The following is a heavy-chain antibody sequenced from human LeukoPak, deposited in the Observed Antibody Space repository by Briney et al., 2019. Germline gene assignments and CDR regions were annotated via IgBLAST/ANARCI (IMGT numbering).Heavy chain of an antibody. CDR1: GFTFSSYA. J-gene: IGHJ4*02. Sequence: GGSLRLSCAASGFTFSSYAMSWVRQAPGKGLEWVSAISGSGGSTYYADSVEGRFTISRDNSKNTLYLQMNSLRAGDTAVYYCAKETGGYYDILTGYYLFDYWGQGTLVTVSS. CDR2: ISGSGGST. D-gene: IGHD3-9*01. CDR3: AKETGGYYDILTGYYLFDY. V-gene: IGHV3-23*01.